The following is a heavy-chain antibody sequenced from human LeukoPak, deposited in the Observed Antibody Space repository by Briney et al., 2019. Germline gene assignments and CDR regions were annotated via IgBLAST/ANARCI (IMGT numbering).Heavy chain of an antibody. D-gene: IGHD5-12*01. CDR1: GYTFTSYG. CDR3: ARVVGWLHKLGDAFDI. V-gene: IGHV1-18*01. Sequence: ASVKVSCKASGYTFTSYGISWVRQAPGQGLEWMGWISAYNGNTNYAQKLQGRVTMTTDTSTSTAYMELSSLRSEDTAVYYCARVVGWLHKLGDAFDIWGQGTMVTVSS. CDR2: ISAYNGNT. J-gene: IGHJ3*02.